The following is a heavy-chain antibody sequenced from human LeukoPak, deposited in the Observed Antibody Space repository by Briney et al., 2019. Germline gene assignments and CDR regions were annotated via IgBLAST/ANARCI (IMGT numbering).Heavy chain of an antibody. CDR3: ATARWELRYNWFDP. CDR1: GYTLTELS. J-gene: IGHJ5*02. Sequence: ASVKVSCKVSGYTLTELSMHWVRQAPGKGLEWMGGFDPEDGETIYAQKFQGRVTMTEDTSTDTAYMELSSLRSEDTAVYYCATARWELRYNWFDPWGQGTLVTVSS. CDR2: FDPEDGET. V-gene: IGHV1-24*01. D-gene: IGHD1-26*01.